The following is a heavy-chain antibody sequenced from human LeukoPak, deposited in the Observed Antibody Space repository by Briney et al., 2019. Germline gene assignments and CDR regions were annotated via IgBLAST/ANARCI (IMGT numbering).Heavy chain of an antibody. CDR2: INPNSGGT. CDR1: GYTFTGHY. CDR3: AWNDYATDYFDY. D-gene: IGHD1-1*01. V-gene: IGHV1-2*06. J-gene: IGHJ4*02. Sequence: ASMKVSCKASGYTFTGHYMHWVRQAPGQGLEWMGRINPNSGGTNYAQKFQGRVTMTRDTSITTAYMELSRLRSDDTAVYYCAWNDYATDYFDYWGQGTLVTVSS.